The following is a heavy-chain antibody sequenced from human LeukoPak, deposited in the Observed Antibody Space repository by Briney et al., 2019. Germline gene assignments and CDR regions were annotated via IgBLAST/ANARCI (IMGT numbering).Heavy chain of an antibody. V-gene: IGHV4-59*01. D-gene: IGHD1-26*01. J-gene: IGHJ4*02. Sequence: SETLSLTCTVSGGSISSYYWSWIRQPPGKGLEWIGYIYYSGSTNYNPSLKSRVTISVDTSKNQFSLKLSSVTAADSAVYYCARDSGLGSGSYRGYYFDYWGQGTLVTVSS. CDR3: ARDSGLGSGSYRGYYFDY. CDR1: GGSISSYY. CDR2: IYYSGST.